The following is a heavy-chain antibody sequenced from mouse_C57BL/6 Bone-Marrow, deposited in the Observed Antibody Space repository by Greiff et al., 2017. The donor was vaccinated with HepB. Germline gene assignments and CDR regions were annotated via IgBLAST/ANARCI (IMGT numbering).Heavy chain of an antibody. CDR3: ARLGHYYGTLDY. D-gene: IGHD1-1*01. CDR1: GYTFTDYY. CDR2: INPNNGGT. Sequence: VQLQQPGPELVKPGASVKISCKASGYTFTDYYMNWVKQSPGKSLEWIGDINPNNGGTSYNEKFKGKATLTVDKSSSTAYMELRSLTSEDSAVYYCARLGHYYGTLDYWGQGTTLTVSS. V-gene: IGHV1-26*01. J-gene: IGHJ2*01.